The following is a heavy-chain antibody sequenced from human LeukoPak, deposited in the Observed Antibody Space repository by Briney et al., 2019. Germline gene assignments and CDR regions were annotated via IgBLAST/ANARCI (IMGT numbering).Heavy chain of an antibody. J-gene: IGHJ5*02. D-gene: IGHD2-15*01. CDR3: ARQPGYCSGGRCFGRRFVP. Sequence: ASVKDSPKASGYTFTDPYVHWVRQAPGQGLEWMGWINPNSGATNYPQKFQGRVTITRDTSSNTAYMELTRLRSDDAAVYYCARQPGYCSGGRCFGRRFVPWGQGTPVTVSS. CDR1: GYTFTDPY. V-gene: IGHV1-2*02. CDR2: INPNSGAT.